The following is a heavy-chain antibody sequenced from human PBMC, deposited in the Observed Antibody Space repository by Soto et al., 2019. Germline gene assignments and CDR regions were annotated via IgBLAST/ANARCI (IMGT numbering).Heavy chain of an antibody. D-gene: IGHD1-26*01. V-gene: IGHV4-59*01. J-gene: IGHJ6*02. CDR1: GGSINSYY. Sequence: QVQLQESGPGLVKPSETLSLTCTVSGGSINSYYWNWIRQPPGKGLEWIGYIYYSESTNYTPSLKSRVTISVDTSKNQFSLKLSSVTAVNTAVYYCARWGGGMDVWGQGTTVIVSS. CDR3: ARWGGGMDV. CDR2: IYYSEST.